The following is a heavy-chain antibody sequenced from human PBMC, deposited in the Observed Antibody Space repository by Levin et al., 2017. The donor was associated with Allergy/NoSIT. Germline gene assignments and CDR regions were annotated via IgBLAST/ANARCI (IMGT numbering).Heavy chain of an antibody. CDR2: IKEDGSEK. V-gene: IGHV3-7*02. D-gene: IGHD6-19*01. CDR3: VKYTSGWFTFDC. CDR1: GFTFSNFW. J-gene: IGHJ4*02. Sequence: GESLKISCAASGFTFSNFWMSWVRQAPGKGLEWVANIKEDGSEKYYVDSVKGRFTISRDNAKNSLYLQTNSLRAEDTAVYYCVKYTSGWFTFDCWGQGTLVNVSS.